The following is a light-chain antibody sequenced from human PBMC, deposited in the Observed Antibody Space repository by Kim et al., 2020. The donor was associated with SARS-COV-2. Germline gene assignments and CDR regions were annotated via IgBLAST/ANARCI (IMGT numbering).Light chain of an antibody. CDR2: GAS. J-gene: IGKJ4*01. CDR1: QSVSSSY. Sequence: PGERATLSCRASQSVSSSYLAWYQQKPGQAPRLLIYGASSRATGIPDRFSGSGSGTDFTLTISRLEPEDFAVYYCQQYDNSVVTFGGGTKLEI. CDR3: QQYDNSVVT. V-gene: IGKV3-20*01.